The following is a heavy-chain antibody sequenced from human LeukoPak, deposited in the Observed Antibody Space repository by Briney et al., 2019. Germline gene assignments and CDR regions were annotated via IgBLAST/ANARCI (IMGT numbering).Heavy chain of an antibody. CDR2: INPHSGGT. CDR1: GYTFTGYY. V-gene: IGHV1-2*02. D-gene: IGHD6-19*01. CDR3: ARVGLASSGWYGELGY. Sequence: ASVKVSCKASGYTFTGYYMHWVRQAPGQGLEWMGWINPHSGGTNYAQNFQGRVTMTRDTSISTAYMELSRLRSEDTAVYYCARVGLASSGWYGELGYWGQGTLVTVSS. J-gene: IGHJ4*02.